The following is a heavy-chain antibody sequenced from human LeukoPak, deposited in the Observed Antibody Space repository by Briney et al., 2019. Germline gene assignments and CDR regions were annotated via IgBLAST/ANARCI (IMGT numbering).Heavy chain of an antibody. J-gene: IGHJ5*02. V-gene: IGHV1-69*04. CDR2: IIPILGIA. Sequence: SVKFSCKASGGTFSSYAISWVRQAPGQGLGWMGRIIPILGIANYAQKFQGRVTITADKSTSTAYMELSSLRSEDTAVYYCARGVDGGNSDWFDPWGQGTLVTVSS. CDR1: GGTFSSYA. CDR3: ARGVDGGNSDWFDP. D-gene: IGHD2-21*02.